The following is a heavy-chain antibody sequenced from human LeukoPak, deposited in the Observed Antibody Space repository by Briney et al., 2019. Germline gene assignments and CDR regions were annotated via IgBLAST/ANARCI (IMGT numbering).Heavy chain of an antibody. CDR2: ISSSSSYI. Sequence: GGSLRLSCAASGFTFSSYSMNWVRQAPGKGLEWVSSISSSSSYIYYADSVKGRFTISRDNAKNSLYLQMNSLRAEDTAVYYCARHSFSRLGYCSGGSCYFDYWGQGTLVTVSS. CDR1: GFTFSSYS. D-gene: IGHD2-15*01. J-gene: IGHJ4*02. CDR3: ARHSFSRLGYCSGGSCYFDY. V-gene: IGHV3-21*01.